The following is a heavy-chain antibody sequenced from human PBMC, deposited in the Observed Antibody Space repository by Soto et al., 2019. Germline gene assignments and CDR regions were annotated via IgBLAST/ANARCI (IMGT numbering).Heavy chain of an antibody. CDR2: ISSSSSYI. V-gene: IGHV3-21*01. J-gene: IGHJ5*02. Sequence: GGSLRLSCAASGFTFSSYSMNWVRQAPGKGLEWVSSISSSSSYIYYADSVKGRFTISRDNAKNSLYLQMNSLRAEDTAVYYCAREGQLLWFGELPEGGWFDPWGQGTLVTVSS. CDR1: GFTFSSYS. CDR3: AREGQLLWFGELPEGGWFDP. D-gene: IGHD3-10*01.